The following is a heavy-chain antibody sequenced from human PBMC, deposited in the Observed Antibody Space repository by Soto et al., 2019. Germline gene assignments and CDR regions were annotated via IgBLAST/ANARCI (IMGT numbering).Heavy chain of an antibody. V-gene: IGHV3-30*18. D-gene: IGHD1-1*01. J-gene: IGHJ4*02. Sequence: GALRLSCAASGFTFSSYGMHWVRQAPGKGLEWVAVISYDGSNKYYADSVKGRFTISRDNSKNTLYLQMNSLRAEDTAVYYCAKDRGLEPGHPTYYFDYWGQGTLVTVSS. CDR2: ISYDGSNK. CDR1: GFTFSSYG. CDR3: AKDRGLEPGHPTYYFDY.